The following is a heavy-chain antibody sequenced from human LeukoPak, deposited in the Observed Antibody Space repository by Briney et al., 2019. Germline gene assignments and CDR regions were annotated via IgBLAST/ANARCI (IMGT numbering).Heavy chain of an antibody. CDR2: INNVASHI. V-gene: IGHV3-21*01. J-gene: IGHJ4*02. CDR3: ARDPTQYLRYGHFDY. D-gene: IGHD5/OR15-5a*01. CDR1: GFTFSSSA. Sequence: GGSLRLSCAASGFTFSSSAMNWVRQAPGKGLEWVSSINNVASHIYYAHSVNGRFTISRDNAKNSLYLQMNSLSDEDTAVYYCARDPTQYLRYGHFDYWGQGTLVTVSS.